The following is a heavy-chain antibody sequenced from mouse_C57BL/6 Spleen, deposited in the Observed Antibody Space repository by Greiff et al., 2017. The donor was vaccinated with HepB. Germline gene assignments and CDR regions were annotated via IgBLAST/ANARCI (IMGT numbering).Heavy chain of an antibody. CDR2: IYPGGGYT. Sequence: QVQLQQSGAELVRPGTSVKMSCKASGYTFTNYWIGWAKQRPGHGLEWIGDIYPGGGYTNYNEKFKGKATLTADKSSSTAYMQFSSLTSEDSAIYYCARGTTVRYFDVWGTGTTVTVSS. CDR1: GYTFTNYW. D-gene: IGHD1-1*01. J-gene: IGHJ1*03. V-gene: IGHV1-63*01. CDR3: ARGTTVRYFDV.